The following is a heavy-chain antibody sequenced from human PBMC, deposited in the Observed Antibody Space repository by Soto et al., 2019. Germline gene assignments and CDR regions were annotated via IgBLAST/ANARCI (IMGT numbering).Heavy chain of an antibody. D-gene: IGHD1-20*01. CDR3: ARGIRGRGNCFHP. Sequence: EVQLVESGGGLVQPGGSLRLSCAASGFTISTYSMNWVRQAPGKGLECVSYISSTGRNIYYADSVRGRFTTSRDNSGTSLEMQKNCLRAHDTVVYYCARGIRGRGNCFHPWGKGTLVTVYS. CDR1: GFTISTYS. V-gene: IGHV3-48*04. J-gene: IGHJ5*02. CDR2: ISSTGRNI.